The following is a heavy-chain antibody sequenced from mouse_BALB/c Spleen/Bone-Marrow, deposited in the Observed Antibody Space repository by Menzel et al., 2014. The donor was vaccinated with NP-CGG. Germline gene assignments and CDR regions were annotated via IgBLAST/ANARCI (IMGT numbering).Heavy chain of an antibody. CDR1: GYTFXNYW. Sequence: EVQLQQSGTVLARPGAAVKMSCKASGYTFXNYWMHWVKQRPGQGLEWIGTIYPGNSDTTYDQKFKGKAKLTAVTSTSTAYMELSSLTNEDSAVYYCTTLARSDFDYWGQGTTLTVSP. CDR3: TTLARSDFDY. CDR2: IYPGNSDT. D-gene: IGHD3-1*01. J-gene: IGHJ2*01. V-gene: IGHV1-5*01.